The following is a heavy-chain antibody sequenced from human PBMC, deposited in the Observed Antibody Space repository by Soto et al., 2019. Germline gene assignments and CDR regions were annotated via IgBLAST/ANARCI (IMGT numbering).Heavy chain of an antibody. CDR1: GYTFTSYG. J-gene: IGHJ4*02. CDR2: ISAYNGNT. CDR3: ARTFETWIQLWLLTDY. Sequence: GASVKVSCKASGYTFTSYGISWLRQAPGQGLEWMGWISAYNGNTNYAQKLQGRVTMTTDTSTSTAYMELRSLRSDDTAVYYCARTFETWIQLWLLTDYWGQGTLVTVSS. D-gene: IGHD5-18*01. V-gene: IGHV1-18*01.